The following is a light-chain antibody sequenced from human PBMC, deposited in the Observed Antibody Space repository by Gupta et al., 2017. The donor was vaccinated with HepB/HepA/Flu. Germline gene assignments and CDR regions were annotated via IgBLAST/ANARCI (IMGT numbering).Light chain of an antibody. CDR3: SSYTSSSSQRV. CDR1: SSDVGGYNH. CDR2: DVS. J-gene: IGLJ3*02. V-gene: IGLV2-14*01. Sequence: SSLPPPSSVSGSPCPSITISFPGTSSDVGGYNHVSWYQQHPGKAPKLMIYDVSNRPSGVSNSFSGSKYGSTAALTIAGRQEDEEADYYCSSYTSSSSQRVFGGGTKLTVL.